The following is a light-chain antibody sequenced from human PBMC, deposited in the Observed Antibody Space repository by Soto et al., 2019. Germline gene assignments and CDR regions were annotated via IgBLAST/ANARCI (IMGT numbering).Light chain of an antibody. CDR3: QSYDSSLTVV. J-gene: IGLJ2*01. CDR1: NSNIGSNY. V-gene: IGLV1-47*02. CDR2: NNH. Sequence: QSVLTQPPSASGTPGQRVTISCSGGNSNIGSNYVYWYRQLPGTAPQLLIYNNHQRPSGVPDRFSASKSGTSASLDITGLQAEDEAEYFCQSYDSSLTVVFGGGTKVTVL.